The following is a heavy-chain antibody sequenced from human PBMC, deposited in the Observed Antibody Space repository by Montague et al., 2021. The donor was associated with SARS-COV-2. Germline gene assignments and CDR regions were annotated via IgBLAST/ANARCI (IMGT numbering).Heavy chain of an antibody. V-gene: IGHV4-59*01. CDR3: SRAQNTSFIANSVNYFEV. D-gene: IGHD2-2*01. CDR1: GGSISSYD. J-gene: IGHJ4*02. Sequence: SETLSLTCDVSGGSISSYDWSWIRQSPGKGLEWICYVHYTWSTKYNPSLKTRITLSLDTPKKHCSLKLKSVSAADTAVYYCSRAQNTSFIANSVNYFEVWGLGALVTVSS. CDR2: VHYTWST.